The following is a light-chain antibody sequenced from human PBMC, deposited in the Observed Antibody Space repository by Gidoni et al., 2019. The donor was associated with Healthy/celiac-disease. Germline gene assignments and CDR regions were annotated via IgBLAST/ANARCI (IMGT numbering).Light chain of an antibody. J-gene: IGKJ4*01. V-gene: IGKV3-15*01. Sequence: EIVMTQSPATLSVSPGERATPSCRASQSVSSNLAWYQQKPGQAPRPLIYGASTRATGIPARFSGRGSGTEFTLTISGLQSEDFAVYYCQQYNNWPPLTFGGGTKVEIK. CDR2: GAS. CDR3: QQYNNWPPLT. CDR1: QSVSSN.